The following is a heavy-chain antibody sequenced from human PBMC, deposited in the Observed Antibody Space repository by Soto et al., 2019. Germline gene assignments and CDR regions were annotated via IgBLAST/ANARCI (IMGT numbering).Heavy chain of an antibody. V-gene: IGHV4-59*01. CDR2: IYFTGTT. CDR3: ARVWGSYRSDY. Sequence: QVQLQESGPGLVKPSETLSLTCTVSGASISGNFWSWIRQPPGKGLEWIGYIYFTGTTSYNPSLKSRVTISLDTSENHFSLRLSSVTAADTAVYYCARVWGSYRSDYWGQGTLVTVSS. D-gene: IGHD3-16*02. CDR1: GASISGNF. J-gene: IGHJ4*02.